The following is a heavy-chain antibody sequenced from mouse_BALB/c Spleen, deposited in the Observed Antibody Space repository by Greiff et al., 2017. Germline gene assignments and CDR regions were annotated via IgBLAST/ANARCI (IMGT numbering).Heavy chain of an antibody. J-gene: IGHJ3*01. CDR2: INPSNGGT. CDR3: TRGGGGGIAY. V-gene: IGHV1S81*02. CDR1: GYTFTSYY. D-gene: IGHD1-1*02. Sequence: VQLQQSGAELVKPGASVKLSCKASGYTFTSYYMYWVKQRPGQGLEWIGEINPSNGGTNFNEKFKSKATLTVDKSSSTAYMQLSSLTSEDSAVYYCTRGGGGGIAYGGQGTLVTVSA.